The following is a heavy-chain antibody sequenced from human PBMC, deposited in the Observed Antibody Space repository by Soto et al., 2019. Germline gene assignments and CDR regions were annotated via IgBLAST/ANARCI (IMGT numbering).Heavy chain of an antibody. CDR3: AREAYDFWSGSLLTRFDP. Sequence: ALVKVSCKASGYTFTGYYMHWVRQAPGQGLEWMGWINPNSGGTNYAQKFQGWVTMTRDTSISTAYMELSRLRSEDTAVYYCAREAYDFWSGSLLTRFDPWGQGTLVNVSS. J-gene: IGHJ5*02. D-gene: IGHD3-3*01. CDR2: INPNSGGT. V-gene: IGHV1-2*04. CDR1: GYTFTGYY.